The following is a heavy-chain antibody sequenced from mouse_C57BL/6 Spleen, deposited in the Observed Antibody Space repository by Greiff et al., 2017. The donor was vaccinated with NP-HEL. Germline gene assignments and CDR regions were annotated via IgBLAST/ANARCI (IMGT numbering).Heavy chain of an antibody. CDR2: IDPNSGGT. CDR1: GYTFTSYW. CDR3: ARNYGTHFDY. Sequence: QVQLQQPGAELVMPGASVKLSCKASGYTFTSYWMHWVKQRPGQGLEWIGRIDPNSGGTKYNEKFKSKATLTVDKPSSTAYMQLSSLTSEDSAVYYCARNYGTHFDYWGQGTTLTVSS. V-gene: IGHV1-72*01. D-gene: IGHD1-1*01. J-gene: IGHJ2*01.